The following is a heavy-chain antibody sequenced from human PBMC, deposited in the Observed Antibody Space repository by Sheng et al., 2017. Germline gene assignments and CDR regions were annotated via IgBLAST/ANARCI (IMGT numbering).Heavy chain of an antibody. D-gene: IGHD1-20*01. Sequence: EVQLVESGGGLVKPGGSLRLSCAASGFTFSSYSMNWVRQAPGKGLEWVSSISSSSSYIYYADSVKGRFTISRDNAKNSLYLQMNSLRAEDTAVYYCARNPNWNDDPYGMDVWGQGTTVT. CDR2: ISSSSSYI. V-gene: IGHV3-21*01. J-gene: IGHJ6*02. CDR1: GFTFSSYS. CDR3: ARNPNWNDDPYGMDV.